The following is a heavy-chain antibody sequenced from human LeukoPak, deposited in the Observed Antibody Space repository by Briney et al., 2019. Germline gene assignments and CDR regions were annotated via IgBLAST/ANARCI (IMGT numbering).Heavy chain of an antibody. D-gene: IGHD3-10*01. Sequence: GGSLRLSCAASGFTFSSYGMHWVRQAPGKGLEWVAFILYDGSNKYYADSVKGRFTISRDNSKNTLYLQMNSLRAEDTALYYCARKIYGSDNYIDYWGQGTLVTVSS. CDR3: ARKIYGSDNYIDY. CDR2: ILYDGSNK. V-gene: IGHV3-30*02. J-gene: IGHJ4*02. CDR1: GFTFSSYG.